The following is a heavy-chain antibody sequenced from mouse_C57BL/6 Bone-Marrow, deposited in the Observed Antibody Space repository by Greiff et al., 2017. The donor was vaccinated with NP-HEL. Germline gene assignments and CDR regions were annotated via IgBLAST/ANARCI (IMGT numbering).Heavy chain of an antibody. CDR1: GYTFTSYG. Sequence: QVQLQQSGAELARPGASVKLSCKASGYTFTSYGISWVKQRTGQGLEWIGEIYPRSGNTYYNEKFKGKATLTADKSSSTAYMELRSLTSEDSAVYFCARLYYGYDEAYFDYWGQGTTLTVSS. J-gene: IGHJ2*01. V-gene: IGHV1-81*01. CDR3: ARLYYGYDEAYFDY. D-gene: IGHD2-2*01. CDR2: IYPRSGNT.